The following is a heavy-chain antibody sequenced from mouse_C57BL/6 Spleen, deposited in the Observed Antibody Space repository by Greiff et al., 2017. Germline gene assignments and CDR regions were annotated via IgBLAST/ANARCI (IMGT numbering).Heavy chain of an antibody. J-gene: IGHJ2*01. CDR1: GYTFTSYW. V-gene: IGHV1-59*01. Sequence: QVQLQQPGAELVRPGTSVKLSCKASGYTFTSYWMHWVKQRPGQGLEWIGVIDPSDSYTNYNQKFKGKATLTVDTSSSTAYMQLSSLTSEDSAVYYCARGGGNYRYFDYWGQGTTLTVSS. CDR3: ARGGGNYRYFDY. D-gene: IGHD2-1*01. CDR2: IDPSDSYT.